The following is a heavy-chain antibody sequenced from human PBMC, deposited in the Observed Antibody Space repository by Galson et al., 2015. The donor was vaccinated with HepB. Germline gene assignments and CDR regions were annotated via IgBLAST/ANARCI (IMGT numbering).Heavy chain of an antibody. Sequence: CAISGDSVSGNSAAWNWIRQSPSRGLEWLGRTYYRSKWYNDYAVSVKSRITINPDTSKNQFSLQLNSVTPEDTAVYYCARSRRISYGDSFYYDMDVWGKGTTVTVSS. V-gene: IGHV6-1*01. CDR3: ARSRRISYGDSFYYDMDV. CDR1: GDSVSGNSAA. D-gene: IGHD4-17*01. CDR2: TYYRSKWYN. J-gene: IGHJ6*03.